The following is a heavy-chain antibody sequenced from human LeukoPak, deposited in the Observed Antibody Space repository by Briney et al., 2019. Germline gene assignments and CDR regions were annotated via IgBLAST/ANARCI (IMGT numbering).Heavy chain of an antibody. V-gene: IGHV4-59*01. CDR3: ARSVLGYSYGLHIDY. J-gene: IGHJ4*02. D-gene: IGHD5-18*01. CDR2: IHYRGST. CDR1: GGSISSYY. Sequence: PSETLSLTCTVSGGSISSYYWSWIRQSPGEGLEWIGYIHYRGSTNYNPSLKSRVTISVDTSKNQFSLKLSCLTAADTAVYYCARSVLGYSYGLHIDYWGQGTLVTVSS.